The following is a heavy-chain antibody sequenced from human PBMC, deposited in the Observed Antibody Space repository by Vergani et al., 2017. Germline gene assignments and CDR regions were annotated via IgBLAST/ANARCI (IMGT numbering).Heavy chain of an antibody. CDR3: ARDHRDYNNYPGTFDI. D-gene: IGHD5-24*01. J-gene: IGHJ3*02. Sequence: QVQLVESGGGLVKPGGSLRLSCAASGFSFSDHYMTWIRQAPGKGLEWVSYISNRGNTIGYADSVKGRFSISRDNAKSSLFLQMDSLRAEDTAVYYCARDHRDYNNYPGTFDIWGQGSMVTVSS. CDR2: ISNRGNTI. V-gene: IGHV3-11*01. CDR1: GFSFSDHY.